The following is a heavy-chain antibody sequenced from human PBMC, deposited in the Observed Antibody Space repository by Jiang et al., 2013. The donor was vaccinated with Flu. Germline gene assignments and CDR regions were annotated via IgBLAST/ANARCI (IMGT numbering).Heavy chain of an antibody. J-gene: IGHJ4*02. V-gene: IGHV3-11*01. CDR3: ARDLSKHWDFDY. Sequence: VQLVESGGGLVKPGGSLRLSCAASGFTCSDYHMSWIRQAPGKGLEWVSYISSSGNDISYADSVKGRFAISRDNAKNSLYLQMNSLRAEDTAVYYCARDLSKHWDFDYWGQGTLVTVSS. D-gene: IGHD7-27*01. CDR2: ISSSGNDI. CDR1: GFTCSDYH.